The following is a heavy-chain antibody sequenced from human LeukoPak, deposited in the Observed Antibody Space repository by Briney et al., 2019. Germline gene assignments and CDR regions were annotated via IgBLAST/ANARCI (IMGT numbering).Heavy chain of an antibody. CDR2: INHSGSI. CDR3: ARARGIMDV. V-gene: IGHV4-34*01. CDR1: GGSFSGYY. J-gene: IGHJ6*02. Sequence: PSETLSLTCAVYGGSFSGYYWSWIRQPPGKGLEWIGEINHSGSINYNPSLKSRVTISVDTSKNQFSLKLSSVAAADTAVYYCARARGIMDVWGQGTTVTVSS.